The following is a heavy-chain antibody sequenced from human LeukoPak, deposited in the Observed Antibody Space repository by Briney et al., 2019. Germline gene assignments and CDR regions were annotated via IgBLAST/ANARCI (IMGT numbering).Heavy chain of an antibody. Sequence: SVKVSCKASGYTFTSYGISWVRQAPGQGLEWMGGIIPIFGTANYAQKFQGRVTITADKSTSTAYMELSSLRSEDTAVYYCARSSIIAAAGPYYFDYWGQGTLVTVSS. D-gene: IGHD6-13*01. CDR1: GYTFTSYG. CDR2: IIPIFGTA. J-gene: IGHJ4*02. CDR3: ARSSIIAAAGPYYFDY. V-gene: IGHV1-69*06.